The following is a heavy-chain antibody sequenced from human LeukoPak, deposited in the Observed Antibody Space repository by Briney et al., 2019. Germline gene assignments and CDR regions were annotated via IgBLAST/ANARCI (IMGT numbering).Heavy chain of an antibody. J-gene: IGHJ4*02. CDR1: GGSFSGYY. D-gene: IGHD3-16*02. Sequence: PSETLSLTCAVYGGSFSGYYWSWIRQPPGKGLEWIGEINNSGSTNYNLSLKSRVTISVDTSKNQFSLKLSSVTAADTAVYYCASYDYIWGSYRYGGYFDYWGQGTLVTVSS. V-gene: IGHV4-34*01. CDR2: INNSGST. CDR3: ASYDYIWGSYRYGGYFDY.